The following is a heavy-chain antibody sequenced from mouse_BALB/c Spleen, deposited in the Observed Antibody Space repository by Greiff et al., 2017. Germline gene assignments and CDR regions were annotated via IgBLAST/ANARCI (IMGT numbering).Heavy chain of an antibody. V-gene: IGHV14-1*02. CDR1: GFKFTDYY. CDR2: IDPENGNT. J-gene: IGHJ3*01. CDR3: AREPETTVAY. D-gene: IGHD1-1*01. Sequence: EVQLQQSGAELVRPGALVKLSCKASGFKFTDYYMHWVKQRPEQGLEWIGWIDPENGNTKYDPKFQGKATITADTSSNTAYLQLSSLTSEDTAVYFCAREPETTVAYWGQGTLVTVSA.